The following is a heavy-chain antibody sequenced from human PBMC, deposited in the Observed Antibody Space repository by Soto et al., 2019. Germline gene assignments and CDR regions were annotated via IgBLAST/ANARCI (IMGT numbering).Heavy chain of an antibody. CDR1: GVSISTYY. Sequence: SETLSLTCTVSGVSISTYYWTWIRQSTGQGLEWIGYIYASGSPYYNPSLRSRVTISADTSKNQISLKLTSPTAADTAVYYCARGVGSSPPQYWGRGTLVTVS. D-gene: IGHD1-26*01. CDR3: ARGVGSSPPQY. CDR2: IYASGSP. V-gene: IGHV4-59*01. J-gene: IGHJ4*02.